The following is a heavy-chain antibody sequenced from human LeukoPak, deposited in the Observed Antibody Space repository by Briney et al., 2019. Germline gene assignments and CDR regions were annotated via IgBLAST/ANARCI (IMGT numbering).Heavy chain of an antibody. CDR3: AKVRGYCSSTSCYTFDY. CDR2: ISWNSGSI. D-gene: IGHD2-2*01. V-gene: IGHV3-9*01. Sequence: GGSLRLSCAAAGFTFDDYAMHWVRQAPGKGLEWVSGISWNSGSIGYADSVKGRFTISRDNAKNSLYLQMNSLRAEDTALYYCAKVRGYCSSTSCYTFDYWGQGTLVTVSS. J-gene: IGHJ4*02. CDR1: GFTFDDYA.